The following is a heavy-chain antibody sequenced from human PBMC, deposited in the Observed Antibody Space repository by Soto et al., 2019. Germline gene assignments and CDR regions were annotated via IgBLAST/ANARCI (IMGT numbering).Heavy chain of an antibody. D-gene: IGHD5-12*01. CDR3: ARHGYNYLTFEY. V-gene: IGHV3-72*01. Sequence: GGSLTLSCAALGFTFSDHYMDAVREAPGKGLEWVGRIRNKANSYTTEYAASVKGRFTISRDDSKDSLYLQMNSLRAEDSAVYYCARHGYNYLTFEYWGQGILVTVSS. CDR1: GFTFSDHY. J-gene: IGHJ4*02. CDR2: IRNKANSYTT.